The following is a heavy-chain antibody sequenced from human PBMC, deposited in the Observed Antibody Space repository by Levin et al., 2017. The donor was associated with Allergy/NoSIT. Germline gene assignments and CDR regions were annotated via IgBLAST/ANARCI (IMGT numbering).Heavy chain of an antibody. CDR1: GGSFSDHY. V-gene: IGHV4-34*01. J-gene: IGHJ3*02. Sequence: PGGSLRLSCAVYGGSFSDHYWSWIRQVPGRGLEWIGEINHSGSTDYNPSLKSRLTISVDTSKNQYSLKLSSVTAADTAVYYCARRDYIWGGYRHRAFDIWGQGTMVTVSS. CDR2: INHSGST. CDR3: ARRDYIWGGYRHRAFDI. D-gene: IGHD3-16*02.